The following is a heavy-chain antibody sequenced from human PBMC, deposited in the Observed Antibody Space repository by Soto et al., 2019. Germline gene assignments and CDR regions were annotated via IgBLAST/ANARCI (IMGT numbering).Heavy chain of an antibody. CDR2: IYPGDSDT. V-gene: IGHV5-51*01. Sequence: EVQLVQSGAEVKKPGESLKISCKGSGYSFTSYWIGWVRQMPGKGLEWMGIIYPGDSDTRYSPSFQGQVTISADKSISTAYLQWSSLKASDTAMYYCARHKGINSSHHNNYYYYGMDVWGQGTTVTVSS. CDR3: ARHKGINSSHHNNYYYYGMDV. CDR1: GYSFTSYW. J-gene: IGHJ6*02. D-gene: IGHD6-13*01.